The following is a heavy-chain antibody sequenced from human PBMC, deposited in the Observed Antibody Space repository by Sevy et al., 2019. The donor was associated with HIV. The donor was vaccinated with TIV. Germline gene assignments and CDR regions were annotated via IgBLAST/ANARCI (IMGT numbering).Heavy chain of an antibody. CDR1: GFTFSNYA. J-gene: IGHJ6*02. CDR2: ISGSSGST. V-gene: IGHV3-23*01. CDR3: AKWGVVASYYYYYYMDV. D-gene: IGHD2-15*01. Sequence: GGSLRLSCAASGFTFSNYAMGWVRQAPGKGLEWVSSISGSSGSTYDADSVKGRFTISRDNSKNTLYLQMNSLRAEDTAVYYCAKWGVVASYYYYYYMDVWGQGTTVTVSS.